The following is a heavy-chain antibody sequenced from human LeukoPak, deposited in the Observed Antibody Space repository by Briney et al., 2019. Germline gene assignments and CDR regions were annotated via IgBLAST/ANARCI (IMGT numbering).Heavy chain of an antibody. Sequence: PGGSLRLSCAASGFTFSTYAMTWVRQAPGKGLEWVSSITSSGGGTYYADSVRGRFTISRDNSKDNLYLKMKSLRVEDTAIYYCARAPLGMGFDSWGQGTLVTVSS. CDR2: ITSSGGGT. V-gene: IGHV3-23*01. CDR3: ARAPLGMGFDS. D-gene: IGHD3-3*01. CDR1: GFTFSTYA. J-gene: IGHJ5*01.